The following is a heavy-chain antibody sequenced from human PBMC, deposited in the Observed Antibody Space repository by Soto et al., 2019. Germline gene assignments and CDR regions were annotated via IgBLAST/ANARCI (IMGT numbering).Heavy chain of an antibody. Sequence: GGSLRLSCAASGFMFGTYAMNWVRQAPGKGLEWVSAISNSGDSTYYAESVRGRFTMSRDTSINTLYIQMTSLRTEDTAVYYCAHPRGYGVFDAVDIWGQGTMVTVSS. D-gene: IGHD4-17*01. CDR1: GFMFGTYA. CDR2: ISNSGDST. V-gene: IGHV3-23*01. J-gene: IGHJ3*02. CDR3: AHPRGYGVFDAVDI.